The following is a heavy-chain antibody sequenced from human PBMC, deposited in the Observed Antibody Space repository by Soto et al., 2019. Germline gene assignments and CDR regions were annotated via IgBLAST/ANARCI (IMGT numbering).Heavy chain of an antibody. Sequence: QVHLVQSGAEVKKTGASVKVSCKTSGYTFINYGISWVRQAPGQGLEWMGWINGYNGNTNYARKFQGKFTMTTDTATNAAFMELTSLRSDDTAVYYCARGDSPVHFYYWGQGTLVTVSS. J-gene: IGHJ4*02. V-gene: IGHV1-18*01. D-gene: IGHD4-4*01. CDR3: ARGDSPVHFYY. CDR1: GYTFINYG. CDR2: INGYNGNT.